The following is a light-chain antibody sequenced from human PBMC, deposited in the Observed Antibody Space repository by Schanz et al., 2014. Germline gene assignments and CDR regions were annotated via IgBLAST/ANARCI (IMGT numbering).Light chain of an antibody. CDR1: SSDVGSYHL. CDR2: EGT. Sequence: QSALTQPASVSGSPGQSITISCTGTSSDVGSYHLVSWYQHHPGKAPKLMIYEGTKRPSGISNRFSGSKSATTASLTISGLQAEDEADYYCSSYATTNTLVFGGGTKLTVL. CDR3: SSYATTNTLV. V-gene: IGLV2-14*02. J-gene: IGLJ2*01.